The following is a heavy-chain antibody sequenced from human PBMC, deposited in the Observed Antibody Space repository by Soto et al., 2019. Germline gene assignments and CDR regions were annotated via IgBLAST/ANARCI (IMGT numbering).Heavy chain of an antibody. J-gene: IGHJ5*02. CDR2: VYATGTS. CDR1: GGSMSKFY. D-gene: IGHD4-17*01. CDR3: VRDGSKTLRDCSDP. V-gene: IGHV4-4*07. Sequence: QVQMQESCPGLVKPSETLSLTCSVSGGSMSKFYWSWIRKTAGKGLEWMGRVYATGTSDYNPSLRSRIAMSVDIAKKTFSLRLRSVTAADTGVYYCVRDGSKTLRDCSDPWGQGILVTVSS.